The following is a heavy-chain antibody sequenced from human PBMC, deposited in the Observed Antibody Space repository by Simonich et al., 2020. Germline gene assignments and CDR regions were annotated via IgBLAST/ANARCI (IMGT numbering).Heavy chain of an antibody. CDR1: GYTFTGYY. D-gene: IGHD2-2*01. V-gene: IGHV1-2*02. CDR2: VNPNSGGT. J-gene: IGHJ3*02. Sequence: QVQLVQSGAEVNKPGASVKVSCKASGYTFTGYYMHWVRQAPGQGLEWMGLVNPNSGGTNHAQKFQGRVTMTRDTSISTAYMELSRLRSDDTAVYYCARDPVVPAAIRNAFDIWGQGTMVTVSS. CDR3: ARDPVVPAAIRNAFDI.